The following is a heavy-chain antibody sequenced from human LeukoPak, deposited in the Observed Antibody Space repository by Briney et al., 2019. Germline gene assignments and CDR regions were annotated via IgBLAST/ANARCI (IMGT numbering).Heavy chain of an antibody. D-gene: IGHD3-10*01. CDR3: ARSMVRAVTQVASDY. Sequence: GASVKVSCKASGYTYSDYGISWVRQAPGQGLEWMGWISTYNGNRINAEKLQGRVTMTTDTSTSTAYMELRTRICIDTAVYYCARSMVRAVTQVASDYWGQGTLVTVSS. CDR1: GYTYSDYG. CDR2: ISTYNGNR. V-gene: IGHV1-18*01. J-gene: IGHJ4*02.